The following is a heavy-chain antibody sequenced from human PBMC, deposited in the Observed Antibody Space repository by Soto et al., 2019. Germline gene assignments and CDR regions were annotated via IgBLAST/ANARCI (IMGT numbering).Heavy chain of an antibody. Sequence: QVQLQESGPGLVKPSQTLSLTCTVSGGSISSGGYYWSWIRQHPGKGLEWIGYIYYSGSTYYNPSLKSRVTISVDTSKNQFSLKMSSVTAADTAVYYCARDGAGRYWSGFDYWGQGTLVTVSS. D-gene: IGHD3-3*01. CDR2: IYYSGST. CDR3: ARDGAGRYWSGFDY. V-gene: IGHV4-31*03. J-gene: IGHJ4*02. CDR1: GGSISSGGYY.